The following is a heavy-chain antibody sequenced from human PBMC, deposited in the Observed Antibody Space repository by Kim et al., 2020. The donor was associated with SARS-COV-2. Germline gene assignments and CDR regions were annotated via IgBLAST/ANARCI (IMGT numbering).Heavy chain of an antibody. Sequence: KGRFTISRDNAKNSLYLKMNSLRAEDTAVYYCARVPAVAGTDDYYYYGMDVWGQGTTVTVSS. CDR3: ARVPAVAGTDDYYYYGMDV. D-gene: IGHD6-19*01. J-gene: IGHJ6*02. V-gene: IGHV3-11*06.